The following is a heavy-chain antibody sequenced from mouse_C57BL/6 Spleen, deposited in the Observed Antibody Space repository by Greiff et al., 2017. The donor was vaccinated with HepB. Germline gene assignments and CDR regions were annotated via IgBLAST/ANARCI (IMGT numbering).Heavy chain of an antibody. V-gene: IGHV3-6*01. CDR3: ARGGTFGYFDV. Sequence: EVQLVESGPGLVKPSQSLSLTCSVTGYSITSGYYWNWIRQFPGNKLEWMGYISYDGSNNYNPSLKNRISITRDTSKNQFFLKLNSVTTEDTATYYCARGGTFGYFDVWGTGTTVTVSS. CDR1: GYSITSGYY. CDR2: ISYDGSN. J-gene: IGHJ1*03.